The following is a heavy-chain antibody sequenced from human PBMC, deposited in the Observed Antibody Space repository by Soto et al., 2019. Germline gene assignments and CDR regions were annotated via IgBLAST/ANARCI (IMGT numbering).Heavy chain of an antibody. CDR1: GFTFGSYW. V-gene: IGHV3-74*01. J-gene: IGHJ3*02. CDR2: INSDGSST. Sequence: GGSLRLSCAASGFTFGSYWMHWVRQAPGKGLVWVSRINSDGSSTSYADSVKGRFTISRDNAKNTLYLQMNSLRAEDTAVYYCARDSQRSYYDFWSGYSDDAFDIWGQGTMVTVSS. D-gene: IGHD3-3*01. CDR3: ARDSQRSYYDFWSGYSDDAFDI.